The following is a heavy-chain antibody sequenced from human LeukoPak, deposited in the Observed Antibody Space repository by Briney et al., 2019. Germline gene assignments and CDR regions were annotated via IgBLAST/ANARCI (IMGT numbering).Heavy chain of an antibody. D-gene: IGHD2-2*02. J-gene: IGHJ3*02. CDR1: GGSISSYY. V-gene: IGHV4-59*01. CDR2: IYYSGST. CDR3: ARLAYCSSTSCYIGAFDI. Sequence: SETLSLTCTVSGGSISSYYWSWIRQPPGKGLEWIGYIYYSGSTNYNPSLKSRVTISVDTSKNQFSLKLSSVTAADTDVYYCARLAYCSSTSCYIGAFDIWGQGTMVTVSS.